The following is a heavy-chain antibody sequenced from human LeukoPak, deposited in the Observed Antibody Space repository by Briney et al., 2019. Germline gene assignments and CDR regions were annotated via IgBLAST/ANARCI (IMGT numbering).Heavy chain of an antibody. Sequence: SETLSLTCAVYGGSFSGYYWSWIRQPPGKGLEWMGELNHSGSTNYNPSLKSRVTISVDTSKNQFSLKLSSVTAADTAVYYCARARFLEWSTYYYMDVWGKGTTVTVSS. D-gene: IGHD3-3*01. CDR2: LNHSGST. J-gene: IGHJ6*03. CDR3: ARARFLEWSTYYYMDV. CDR1: GGSFSGYY. V-gene: IGHV4-34*01.